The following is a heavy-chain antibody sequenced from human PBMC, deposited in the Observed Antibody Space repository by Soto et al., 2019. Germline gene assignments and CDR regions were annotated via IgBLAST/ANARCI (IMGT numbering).Heavy chain of an antibody. J-gene: IGHJ6*02. V-gene: IGHV3-23*01. D-gene: IGHD2-21*02. CDR3: ASLGVGDWANYYYYYGMDV. Sequence: SRRPAWVPTPPSPPVNSTTWVRQPPAEGREWVSAVPATVTSTYPTDAGTGRLCTSRHHSKNTLFLQMNTLRDEDTAVSYCASLGVGDWANYYYYYGMDVWGQGTTVTVSS. CDR1: PPSPPVNS. CDR2: VPATVTST.